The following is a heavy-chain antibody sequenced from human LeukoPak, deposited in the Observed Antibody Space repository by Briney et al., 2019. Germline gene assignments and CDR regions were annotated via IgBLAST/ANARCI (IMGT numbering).Heavy chain of an antibody. CDR2: IRSKAYGGTI. CDR3: NSLSASSPIDY. J-gene: IGHJ4*02. Sequence: GGSLRLSCTASGFTFGDYAVTWVRQAPGKGLEWVGLIRSKAYGGTIEYAASVKGRFTISRDDSKSIAYLQMSSLKTEDTAVYCCNSLSASSPIDYWGQGTLVTVSS. V-gene: IGHV3-49*04. CDR1: GFTFGDYA.